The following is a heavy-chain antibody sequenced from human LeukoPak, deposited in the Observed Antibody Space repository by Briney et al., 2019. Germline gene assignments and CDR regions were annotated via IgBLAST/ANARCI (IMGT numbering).Heavy chain of an antibody. CDR2: TYYRSQQWYS. CDR1: GDSVSSNGAA. Sequence: SQTLSLACAISGDSVSSNGAAWDWIRQSPSRGLEWLGRTYYRSQQWYSDYAPSVKGRITINADTSQNQFSLHLNSVTPEDTAVYYCGRETDFGVVTNWGQGTLVTVSS. J-gene: IGHJ4*02. CDR3: GRETDFGVVTN. V-gene: IGHV6-1*01. D-gene: IGHD3-3*01.